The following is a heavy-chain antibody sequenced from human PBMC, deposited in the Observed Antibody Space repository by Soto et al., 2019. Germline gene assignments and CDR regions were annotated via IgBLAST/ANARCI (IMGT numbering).Heavy chain of an antibody. V-gene: IGHV4-34*01. J-gene: IGHJ4*02. CDR3: ARGRGIEYYDY. Sequence: QVQLQQWGAGLLKPSETLSLTCAVYGGSFSGYYWSWIRQPPGKGLEWIGEINHSGSTNYNPSLKSRVTISVDTSKNQFSLKLSSVTAADTAVYYCARGRGIEYYDYWGQGTLVTVSS. CDR1: GGSFSGYY. CDR2: INHSGST. D-gene: IGHD1-26*01.